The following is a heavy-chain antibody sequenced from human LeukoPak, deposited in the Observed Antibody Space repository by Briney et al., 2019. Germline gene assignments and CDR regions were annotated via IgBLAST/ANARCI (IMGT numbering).Heavy chain of an antibody. CDR2: IQYSGST. V-gene: IGHV4-61*01. CDR1: GDSVSGISFY. CDR3: ARYYDSSGYWYTPHFDS. D-gene: IGHD3-22*01. J-gene: IGHJ4*02. Sequence: PSETLSLTCTVSGDSVSGISFYWSWIRQPPGKGLQYIGYIQYSGSTNYNPSLKSRVTISVDTSRNQFSLKLSSVTAADTAVYYCARYYDSSGYWYTPHFDSWGQGTLVTVSS.